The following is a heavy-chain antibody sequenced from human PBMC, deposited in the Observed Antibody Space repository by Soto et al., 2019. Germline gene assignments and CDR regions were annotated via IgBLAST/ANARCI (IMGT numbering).Heavy chain of an antibody. CDR1: GFTFGIYA. Sequence: EVQLLESGGGLVQPGGSLRLSCAASGFTFGIYAMGWVRQAPGKGLEWVSSINGGGTRTYYADSVKGRFTVYRDNSKNTRFLQMDSLRAEDTAVFYGAKLDSVEGYYYYYHAMDVWGQRTTVTVSS. V-gene: IGHV3-23*01. J-gene: IGHJ6*02. CDR3: AKLDSVEGYYYYYHAMDV. CDR2: INGGGTRT. D-gene: IGHD2-15*01.